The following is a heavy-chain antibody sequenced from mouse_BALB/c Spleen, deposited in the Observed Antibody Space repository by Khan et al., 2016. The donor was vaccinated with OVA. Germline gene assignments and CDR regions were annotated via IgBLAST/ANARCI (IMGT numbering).Heavy chain of an antibody. CDR1: GFTFSSFG. V-gene: IGHV5-6*01. CDR2: ISSGGSYT. D-gene: IGHD2-5*01. CDR3: ARKYSKSFFEY. Sequence: EVQVVESGGDLVKPGGSLKLSCAASGFTFSSFGMSWIRQTPDKRLEWVATISSGGSYTYYPDSVKGRFTISRDNAKNTLYLQMSSLKSEDTAMYYCARKYSKSFFEYWGQVTTLTVAS. J-gene: IGHJ2*01.